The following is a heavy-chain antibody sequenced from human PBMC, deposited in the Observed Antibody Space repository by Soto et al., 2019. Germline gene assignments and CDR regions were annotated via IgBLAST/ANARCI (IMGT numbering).Heavy chain of an antibody. Sequence: QVQLQESGPGLVKPSETLSLTCTVSGDSISTCYWNWIRQPAGKALEWIGRIYTSGATNYNPSLRSRVTMSVDTSKNQFSLELSSVTAADTAVYYCARRASGSGRHFDNWGQGTLVTVSS. D-gene: IGHD3-10*01. J-gene: IGHJ4*02. CDR1: GDSISTCY. V-gene: IGHV4-4*07. CDR3: ARRASGSGRHFDN. CDR2: IYTSGAT.